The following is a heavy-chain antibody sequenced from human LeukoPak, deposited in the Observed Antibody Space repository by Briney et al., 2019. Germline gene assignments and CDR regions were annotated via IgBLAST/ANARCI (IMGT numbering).Heavy chain of an antibody. V-gene: IGHV4-59*01. CDR1: GGSITNYY. Sequence: SETLSLTCTVSGGSITNYYWSWVRQPPGQGLEWIAYIYHTGSTNYNPSLKSRVTISIDTSKNRFSLNLSSVTAADTAIYYCARGPTRYYFDYWGQGTLVTVSS. CDR2: IYHTGST. CDR3: ARGPTRYYFDY. J-gene: IGHJ4*02.